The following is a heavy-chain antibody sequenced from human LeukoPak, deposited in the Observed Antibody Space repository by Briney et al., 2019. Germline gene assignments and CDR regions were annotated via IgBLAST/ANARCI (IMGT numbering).Heavy chain of an antibody. Sequence: SETLSLICVVSGGSISGYYWTWIRQPPGEGLEWIGYTYYRGSSSFNPSLRSRVTISVDMSKNQVSLKLTSVTAADTAVYYCARDSALVGYCSGTSCYESYWGQGTLVAVSS. CDR3: ARDSALVGYCSGTSCYESY. J-gene: IGHJ4*02. D-gene: IGHD2-2*01. V-gene: IGHV4-59*01. CDR2: TYYRGSS. CDR1: GGSISGYY.